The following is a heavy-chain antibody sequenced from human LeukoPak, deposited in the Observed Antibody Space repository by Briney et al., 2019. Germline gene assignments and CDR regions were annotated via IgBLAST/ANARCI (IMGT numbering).Heavy chain of an antibody. D-gene: IGHD6-13*01. CDR1: GGSISSGDYY. Sequence: SQTLSLTCTVSGGSISSGDYYWSWIRQPPGKGLEWIGYIYYSGNTYYNPSLKSQVTISVDTSKNQFSLKLTSVTAADTAVYYCARSSLSGSSWYFDYWGQGTLVTVSS. J-gene: IGHJ4*02. CDR2: IYYSGNT. V-gene: IGHV4-30-4*08. CDR3: ARSSLSGSSWYFDY.